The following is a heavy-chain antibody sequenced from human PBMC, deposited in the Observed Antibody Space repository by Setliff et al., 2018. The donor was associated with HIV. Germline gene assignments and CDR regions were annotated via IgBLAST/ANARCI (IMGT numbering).Heavy chain of an antibody. J-gene: IGHJ6*02. CDR2: ISGSGGST. D-gene: IGHD3-10*01. CDR3: AKGGTYGSGSSYYYGMDV. V-gene: IGHV3-23*01. CDR1: GFTFSSYA. Sequence: GGSLRLSCAASGFTFSSYAMSWVRQAPGKGLEWVSAISGSGGSTYYADSVKGRFTISRDNSKNTLYLQMNSLRAEDTAVYYCAKGGTYGSGSSYYYGMDVWGQGTTVTV.